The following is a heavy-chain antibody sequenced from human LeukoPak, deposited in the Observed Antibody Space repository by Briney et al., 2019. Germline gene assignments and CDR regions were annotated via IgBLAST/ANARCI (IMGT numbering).Heavy chain of an antibody. J-gene: IGHJ4*02. CDR3: TRERVYSSRLYNN. V-gene: IGHV3-33*01. CDR2: IWYDGSNK. CDR1: GYTFSGYG. Sequence: GGSLRLSCAASGYTFSGYGRHCGRQAPGKGLEWVAVIWYDGSNKYYADSVKGRFTISRDNSKNTLYLQMNSLRAEDTAVYYCTRERVYSSRLYNNWGQGTLVTVSS. D-gene: IGHD6-13*01.